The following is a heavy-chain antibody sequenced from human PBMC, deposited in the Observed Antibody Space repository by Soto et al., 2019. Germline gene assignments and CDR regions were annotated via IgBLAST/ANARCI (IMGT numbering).Heavy chain of an antibody. J-gene: IGHJ4*02. V-gene: IGHV3-9*01. CDR1: GFSLDHYA. D-gene: IGHD2-15*01. CDR3: VKDNVGVYCSGGSCYFDY. CDR2: ISWDSGVI. Sequence: EVQLVESGGGLIQPGGSLRLSCVASGFSLDHYAMHWVRQAPGKGLEWVSGISWDSGVIDYADSVRGRFTISRDNAKNSLYLQMTSLRAEDTALYYCVKDNVGVYCSGGSCYFDYWGQGSLVTVSS.